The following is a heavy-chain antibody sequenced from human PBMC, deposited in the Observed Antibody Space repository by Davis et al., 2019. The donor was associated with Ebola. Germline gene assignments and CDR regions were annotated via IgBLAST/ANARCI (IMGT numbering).Heavy chain of an antibody. CDR2: IWYDGSNL. CDR1: GFTFSSYG. J-gene: IGHJ6*02. V-gene: IGHV3-33*01. Sequence: PGGSLRLSCAASGFTFSSYGMHWVRQAPGKGLEWVAVIWYDGSNLYYGDSVKGRFAISRDNSKKTLYPQMDSLRAEDTAVYYCARDGTYKGRGNYYYGLDVWGQGTTVTVSS. D-gene: IGHD3-10*01. CDR3: ARDGTYKGRGNYYYGLDV.